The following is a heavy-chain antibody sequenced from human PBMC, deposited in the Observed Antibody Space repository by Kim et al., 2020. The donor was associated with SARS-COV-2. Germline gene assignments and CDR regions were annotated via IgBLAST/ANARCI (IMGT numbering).Heavy chain of an antibody. J-gene: IGHJ4*02. CDR1: GGTFSSYA. D-gene: IGHD1-26*01. CDR2: IIPIFGTA. V-gene: IGHV1-69*13. Sequence: SVKVSCKASGGTFSSYAISWVRQAPGQGLEWMGGIIPIFGTANYAQKFQGRVTITADESTSTAYMELSSLRSEDTAVYYCARCRVGATPFDYWGQGTLVTVSS. CDR3: ARCRVGATPFDY.